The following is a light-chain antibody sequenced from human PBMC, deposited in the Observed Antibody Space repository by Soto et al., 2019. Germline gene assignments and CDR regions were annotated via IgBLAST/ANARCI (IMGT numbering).Light chain of an antibody. Sequence: DIVLTQSPAILSVSPGDRVTVSCRASESLFGFLAWYQQKRGQAPRLLMYGVSTRATGIPARFSGGGSATDVTLTISSLQSEDSAFYFCQSYNDWPFASGLGTRLEI. CDR3: QSYNDWPFA. J-gene: IGKJ2*01. CDR2: GVS. CDR1: ESLFGF. V-gene: IGKV3-15*01.